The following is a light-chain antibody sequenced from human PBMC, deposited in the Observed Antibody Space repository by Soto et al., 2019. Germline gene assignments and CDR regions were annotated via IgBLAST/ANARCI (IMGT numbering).Light chain of an antibody. V-gene: IGKV3-15*01. Sequence: EIVLTQSPATLSVSPGERATLSCRASQNIDNKLVWYQQKPGQVPRLLIYDASTRANGIPARFSGSGSGTEFTLTISNLQSEDFAVYYCLQYNDWPRKFGQGTKVDIK. CDR2: DAS. CDR1: QNIDNK. CDR3: LQYNDWPRK. J-gene: IGKJ1*01.